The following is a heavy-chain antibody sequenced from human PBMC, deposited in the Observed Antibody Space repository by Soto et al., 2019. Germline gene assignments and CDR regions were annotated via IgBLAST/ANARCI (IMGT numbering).Heavy chain of an antibody. CDR1: GFSLNTYGVG. D-gene: IGHD3-10*01. Sequence: QITLKESGPTLVKPTQTLTLTCTFSGFSLNTYGVGVGWIRQPPGKALEWLALIYWDDDKRYSPSMKSRLTITKYTSKTQMGVIMIIMDPVHTATYYCAHVRRSWGEYGMDVWGQWTTVTVSS. J-gene: IGHJ6*01. CDR3: AHVRRSWGEYGMDV. CDR2: IYWDDDK. V-gene: IGHV2-5*02.